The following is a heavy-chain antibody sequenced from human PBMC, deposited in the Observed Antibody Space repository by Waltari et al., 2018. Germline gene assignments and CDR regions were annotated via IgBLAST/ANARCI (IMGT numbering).Heavy chain of an antibody. D-gene: IGHD3-3*01. CDR1: GYTFTSYD. CDR3: ATTYYDFWSGYYFDY. J-gene: IGHJ4*02. Sequence: QVQLGQSGAEVKKPGAAVKVSCKASGYTFTSYDIDWVRQDTGQGLEWMGWMNPNSGHTGYAQKFQGRVTMTRNTSISTAYMELSSLRSEDTAVYYCATTYYDFWSGYYFDYWGQGTLVTVSS. V-gene: IGHV1-8*01. CDR2: MNPNSGHT.